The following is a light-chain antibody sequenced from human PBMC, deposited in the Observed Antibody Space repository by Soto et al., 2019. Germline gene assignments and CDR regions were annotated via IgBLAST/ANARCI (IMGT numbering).Light chain of an antibody. J-gene: IGLJ3*02. Sequence: QPVLTQSPSASASLGASVKLTCTLSSGHSSYAIAWHQQQPEKGPRYLMKLNSDGSHSKGDGIPDRFSGSSSGAERYLTISSLQSEDEADYYCQTWGTGIQVFCGGTKVTVL. V-gene: IGLV4-69*01. CDR1: SGHSSYA. CDR2: LNSDGSH. CDR3: QTWGTGIQV.